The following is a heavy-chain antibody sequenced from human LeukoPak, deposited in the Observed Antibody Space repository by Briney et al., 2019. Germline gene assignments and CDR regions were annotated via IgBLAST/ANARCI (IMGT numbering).Heavy chain of an antibody. CDR3: VKDQGECPGSRCYLRFLEY. CDR2: VRFDQSAT. D-gene: IGHD3-3*01. V-gene: IGHV3-30*02. Sequence: GGSLRLSCAASGFNFSIYGMHWVRQAPGKGLEWGTFVRFDQSATVYADSVQGRFAISRDNYKNQVYLQMNSLRVEDPALYFCVKDQGECPGSRCYLRFLEYWGQGTLVIVSS. CDR1: GFNFSIYG. J-gene: IGHJ4*02.